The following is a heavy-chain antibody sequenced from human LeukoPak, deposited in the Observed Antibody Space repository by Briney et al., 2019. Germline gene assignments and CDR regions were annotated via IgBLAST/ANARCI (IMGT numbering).Heavy chain of an antibody. CDR2: ISSSSTR. CDR1: GFTFSSYE. J-gene: IGHJ4*02. V-gene: IGHV3-48*03. CDR3: AREGYSGYGSFDY. D-gene: IGHD5-12*01. Sequence: GGSLRLSCAASGFTFSSYEMNWVRQPPGKGLEWVSYISSSSTRYYADSVKGRFTISRDNAKNSVYLQMNSLRAEDTAVYYCAREGYSGYGSFDYWGQGTLVTVSS.